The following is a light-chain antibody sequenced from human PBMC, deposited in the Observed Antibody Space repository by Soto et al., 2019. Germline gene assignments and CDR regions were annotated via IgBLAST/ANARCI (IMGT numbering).Light chain of an antibody. CDR3: QQYGTPRSVT. Sequence: EIVLTQSPATLSFSPVERSTLSFIASQSVSSYLAWYQQKPGQAPRLLIYDASKRATGTPARFSGSGSGTDFTLTISKVEPEDFAVYYCQQYGTPRSVTFGQGTRLEIK. CDR2: DAS. V-gene: IGKV3-11*01. J-gene: IGKJ5*01. CDR1: QSVSSY.